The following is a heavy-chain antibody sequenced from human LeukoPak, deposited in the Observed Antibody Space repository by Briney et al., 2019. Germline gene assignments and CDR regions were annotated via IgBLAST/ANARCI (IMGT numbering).Heavy chain of an antibody. V-gene: IGHV1-69*05. CDR3: ARGVVPAAICPPGY. CDR1: GGTFSSYA. Sequence: SVKVSCKASGGTFSSYAISWVRQAPGQGLEWMGGIIPIFGTANYAQKFQGRVTMTRDTSTSTVYMELSSLRSEDTAVYYCARGVVPAAICPPGYWGQGTLVTVSS. J-gene: IGHJ4*02. D-gene: IGHD2-2*02. CDR2: IIPIFGTA.